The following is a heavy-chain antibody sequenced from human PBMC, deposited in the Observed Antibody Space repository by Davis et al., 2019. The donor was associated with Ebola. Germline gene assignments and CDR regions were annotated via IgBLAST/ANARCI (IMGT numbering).Heavy chain of an antibody. Sequence: PSETLSLTCTVSGGSVNSGSHYWGWIRQPPGKGLEWIATIYYSERTYFSPSLKSRVTISLDTSKSQFSLNLQSVTAADTAVYYCVSNSSSSPWFDPWGQGTLVAVSS. CDR3: VSNSSSSPWFDP. D-gene: IGHD6-6*01. J-gene: IGHJ5*02. CDR1: GGSVNSGSHY. V-gene: IGHV4-39*07. CDR2: IYYSERT.